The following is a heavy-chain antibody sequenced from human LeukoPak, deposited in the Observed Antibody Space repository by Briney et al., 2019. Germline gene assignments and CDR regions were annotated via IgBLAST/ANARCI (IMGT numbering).Heavy chain of an antibody. CDR1: GFTFISYW. Sequence: GGSLRVSCAASGFTFISYWMHWVRQTPGKGLVWVSRINSDGSSTTHADSVKGRFTISRDNAKNTLYLQMNSLRAEDTAVYYCARDNDTVFDYWGQGTLVTVSS. V-gene: IGHV3-74*01. CDR2: INSDGSST. CDR3: ARDNDTVFDY. D-gene: IGHD3-9*01. J-gene: IGHJ4*02.